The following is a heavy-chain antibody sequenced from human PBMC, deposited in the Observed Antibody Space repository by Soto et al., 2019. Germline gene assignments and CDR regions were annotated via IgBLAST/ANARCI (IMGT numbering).Heavy chain of an antibody. CDR2: IYSGDTT. D-gene: IGHD3-22*01. CDR3: ARPTSSGYIYY. J-gene: IGHJ4*02. Sequence: PGGSLRLSCVASVFSVSTNYMSWVRQAPGKRPEWVSGIYSGDTTYYADSVKGRFTISKDNSKNTLYLQMDSLRVEDTAVYYCARPTSSGYIYYWGQGTLVTVSS. CDR1: VFSVSTNY. V-gene: IGHV3-53*01.